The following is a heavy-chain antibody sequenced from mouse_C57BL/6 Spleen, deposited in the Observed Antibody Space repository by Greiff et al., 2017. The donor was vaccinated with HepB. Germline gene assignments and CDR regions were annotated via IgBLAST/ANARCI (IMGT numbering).Heavy chain of an antibody. V-gene: IGHV10-1*01. CDR1: GFSFNTYA. CDR3: GRRGYDLYFDV. CDR2: IRSKSNNYAT. D-gene: IGHD2-3*01. J-gene: IGHJ1*03. Sequence: EVMLVESGGGLVQPKGSLKLSCAASGFSFNTYAMNWVRQAPGKGLEWVARIRSKSNNYATYYADSVKDRFTISRDDSESMLYLQMNNLKTEDTAMYYCGRRGYDLYFDVWGTGTTVTVSS.